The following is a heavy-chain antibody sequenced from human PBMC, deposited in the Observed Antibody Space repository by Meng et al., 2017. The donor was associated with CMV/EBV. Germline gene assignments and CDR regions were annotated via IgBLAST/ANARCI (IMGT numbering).Heavy chain of an antibody. CDR1: GGSFSGYY. CDR2: INHSGST. V-gene: IGHV4-34*01. D-gene: IGHD3-22*01. J-gene: IGHJ4*02. Sequence: SETLSLTCAVYGGSFSGYYWSWIRQPPGKGLEWIGEINHSGSTNYNPSLKSRVTISVDTSKNQFSLKLSSVTAADTAVYYCARVCYYDSSGYYYEGAYHFDYWGQGTLVTVSS. CDR3: ARVCYYDSSGYYYEGAYHFDY.